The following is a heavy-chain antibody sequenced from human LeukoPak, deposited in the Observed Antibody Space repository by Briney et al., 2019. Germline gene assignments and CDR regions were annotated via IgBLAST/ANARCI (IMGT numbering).Heavy chain of an antibody. Sequence: GGSLRLSCTDSGFTFGDYAMSWVRQAPGKGLEWVGFIRSKAYGGTTEYAASVKGRFTISRDDSKSIAYLQMNSLKTEDTAVYYCTRAYYYYYMDVWGKGTTVTVSS. V-gene: IGHV3-49*04. CDR2: IRSKAYGGTT. J-gene: IGHJ6*03. CDR3: TRAYYYYYMDV. CDR1: GFTFGDYA.